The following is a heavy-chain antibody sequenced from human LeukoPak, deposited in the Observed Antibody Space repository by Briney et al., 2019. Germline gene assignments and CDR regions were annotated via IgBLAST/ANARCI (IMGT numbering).Heavy chain of an antibody. Sequence: SVKVSCKASGGTFSSYAISWVRQAPGQGLEWMGGIIPIFGTANYAREFQGRVTITADESTSTAYMELSSLRSEDTAVYYCARVSGYNPGPFDYWGQGTLVTVSS. CDR2: IIPIFGTA. CDR1: GGTFSSYA. V-gene: IGHV1-69*13. CDR3: ARVSGYNPGPFDY. J-gene: IGHJ4*02. D-gene: IGHD5-12*01.